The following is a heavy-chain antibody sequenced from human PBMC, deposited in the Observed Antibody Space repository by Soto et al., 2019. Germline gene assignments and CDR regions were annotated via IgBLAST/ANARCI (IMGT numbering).Heavy chain of an antibody. J-gene: IGHJ1*01. CDR1: GFSFGSYA. Sequence: DVQRWESGGGLVQPGGSLRLSCAASGFSFGSYALSWVRQAPGKGLEWVSTISGSDVKTFYADSVKARFSISRDTSQSTLYLQMTSLRADDTAMYYCARSSSLDSWGQGTRVTVSS. V-gene: IGHV3-23*01. CDR3: ARSSSLDS. CDR2: ISGSDVKT. D-gene: IGHD2-21*01.